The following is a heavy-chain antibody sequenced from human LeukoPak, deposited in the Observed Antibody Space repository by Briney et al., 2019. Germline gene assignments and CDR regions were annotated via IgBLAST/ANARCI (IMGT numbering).Heavy chain of an antibody. Sequence: PSETLSLTCTVSGGSISSYYWSWIRQAPGKGLEWIANIDYSGNTIYNPALKSRVTMSVDTSKNQFSLNLTSVTAADTAVYYCAREGKLTGYFGGLGFNYWGQGILVTVSS. D-gene: IGHD6-19*01. CDR3: AREGKLTGYFGGLGFNY. V-gene: IGHV4-59*01. CDR2: IDYSGNT. CDR1: GGSISSYY. J-gene: IGHJ4*02.